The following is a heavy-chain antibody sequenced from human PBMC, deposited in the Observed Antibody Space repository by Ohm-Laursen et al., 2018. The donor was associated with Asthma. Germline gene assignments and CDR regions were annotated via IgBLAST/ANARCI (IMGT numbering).Heavy chain of an antibody. D-gene: IGHD4/OR15-4a*01. Sequence: SLRLSCTASGFTFSSYGMHWARQAPGKGLEWVAVISYDGSNKYYADSVNGRFTVSRDDSKNTLYLQMNSLRAEDTAVYYCAKVGLTYYNAMDVWGQGTTVTVSS. V-gene: IGHV3-30*18. CDR2: ISYDGSNK. J-gene: IGHJ6*02. CDR3: AKVGLTYYNAMDV. CDR1: GFTFSSYG.